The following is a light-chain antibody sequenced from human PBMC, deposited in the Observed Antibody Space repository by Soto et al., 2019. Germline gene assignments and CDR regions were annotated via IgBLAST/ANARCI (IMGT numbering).Light chain of an antibody. J-gene: IGLJ7*01. CDR2: NNI. CDR3: AAWDDSLDGHVV. CDR1: NSNIGSNT. V-gene: IGLV1-44*01. Sequence: QSVLTQPPSASGTPGQKVTISCSGSNSNIGSNTVSWFQQLPGRAPKLLLYNNIYRPPGVPDRFSGSKSGTSVSLAISGLQAEEEADYYCAAWDDSLDGHVVFGGGTQLTVL.